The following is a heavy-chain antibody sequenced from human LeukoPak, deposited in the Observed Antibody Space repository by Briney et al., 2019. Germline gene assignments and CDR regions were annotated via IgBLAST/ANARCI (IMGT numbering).Heavy chain of an antibody. J-gene: IGHJ4*02. Sequence: GSLRLSFVASGFTFTNAWMNWVRPAPGKGLEWVGRIKSKTDGGTTDYAAPVKGRITISRDDSTNTLHLQMNSLKTEDTAVYYCTTSLAGAVTAVYPFDNWGQGTLVTVSS. V-gene: IGHV3-15*01. CDR1: GFTFTNAW. CDR3: TTSLAGAVTAVYPFDN. D-gene: IGHD2-21*02. CDR2: IKSKTDGGTT.